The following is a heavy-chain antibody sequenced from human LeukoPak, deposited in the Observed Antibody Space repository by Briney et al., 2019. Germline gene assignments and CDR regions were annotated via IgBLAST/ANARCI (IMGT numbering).Heavy chain of an antibody. D-gene: IGHD6-19*01. CDR3: ATGYSNGWTSDFDY. Sequence: PSETLSLTCTVSGYSISSGYFWDWIRPPPGKGLEWIGTIYQSGSTFYNPSVKSRVTISKDTSKNQFSLKLSSVTAADTAVYYCATGYSNGWTSDFDYWGQGILVTVSS. J-gene: IGHJ4*02. CDR2: IYQSGST. CDR1: GYSISSGYF. V-gene: IGHV4-38-2*02.